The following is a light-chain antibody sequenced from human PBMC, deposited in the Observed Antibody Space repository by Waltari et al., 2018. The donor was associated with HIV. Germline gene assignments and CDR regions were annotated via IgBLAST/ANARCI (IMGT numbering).Light chain of an antibody. Sequence: QSVLTQPPSASGTPGQRITISCSGSNSNIGSNTVNWYQQLPGTAPKLLLYNNNQRPSGVPDRFSGSKSGTSASLAISGLQSEDEADYYCAAWDDSLNVVVFGGGTKLTVL. J-gene: IGLJ2*01. CDR3: AAWDDSLNVVV. CDR1: NSNIGSNT. CDR2: NNN. V-gene: IGLV1-44*01.